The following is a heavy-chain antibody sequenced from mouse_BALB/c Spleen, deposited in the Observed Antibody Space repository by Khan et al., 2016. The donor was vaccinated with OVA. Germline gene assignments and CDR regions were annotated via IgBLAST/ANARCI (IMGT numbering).Heavy chain of an antibody. Sequence: QVQLQQSGAELAKPGASVKMSCKASGYTFINYWILWIKQRPGQGLEWIGYINPSTGYTEYNQNFKDKATLTAEISSSTAYMQLSSLTSEDSAVYYCARRGLRWDFDYWGQGTTLTVSS. D-gene: IGHD1-1*01. CDR2: INPSTGYT. CDR1: GYTFINYW. J-gene: IGHJ2*01. V-gene: IGHV1-7*01. CDR3: ARRGLRWDFDY.